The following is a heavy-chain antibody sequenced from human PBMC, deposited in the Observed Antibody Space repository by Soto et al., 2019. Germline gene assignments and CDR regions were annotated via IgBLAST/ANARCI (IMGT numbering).Heavy chain of an antibody. D-gene: IGHD3-22*01. CDR3: ARAIGYYDAFDI. Sequence: SVKVSCKASGGTFSSYAISWVRQAPGQGLERMGGIIPIFGTANYAQKYQGRVTITAYESTSTAYMELSSLRSEDTAVYYCARAIGYYDAFDIWGQGTMVTVSS. CDR2: IIPIFGTA. J-gene: IGHJ3*02. V-gene: IGHV1-69*13. CDR1: GGTFSSYA.